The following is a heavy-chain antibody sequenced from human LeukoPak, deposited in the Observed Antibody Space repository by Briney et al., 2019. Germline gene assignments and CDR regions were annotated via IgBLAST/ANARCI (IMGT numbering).Heavy chain of an antibody. CDR3: ARDGGSGWYNY. V-gene: IGHV4-4*07. CDR1: GGSMRSYY. Sequence: PSETLSLTCSVSGGSMRSYYWNWIRQPAGKGLEWIGRIQTSGTTNYNPSLKSRMTMSVDTSKNQFSLELMSVTAADTAVYYCARDGGSGWYNYWGQGTLVTVSS. CDR2: IQTSGTT. D-gene: IGHD6-19*01. J-gene: IGHJ4*02.